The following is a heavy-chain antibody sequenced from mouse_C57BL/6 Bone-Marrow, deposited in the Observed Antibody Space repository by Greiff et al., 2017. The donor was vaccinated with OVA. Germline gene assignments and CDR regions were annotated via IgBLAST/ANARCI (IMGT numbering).Heavy chain of an antibody. J-gene: IGHJ3*01. D-gene: IGHD1-1*01. CDR3: ARARDSSSYGFAY. CDR1: GYTFTSYW. Sequence: QVQLQQPGAELVKPGASVKLSCKASGYTFTSYWMHWVKQRPGQGLEWIGMIHPNSGSTNYNEKFKSKATLTVDKSSSTAYMQLSSLTSEDSAGYYCARARDSSSYGFAYWGQGTLVTVSA. V-gene: IGHV1-64*01. CDR2: IHPNSGST.